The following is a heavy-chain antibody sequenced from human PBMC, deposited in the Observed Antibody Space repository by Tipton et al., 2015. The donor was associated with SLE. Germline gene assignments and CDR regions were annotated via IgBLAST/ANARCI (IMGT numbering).Heavy chain of an antibody. J-gene: IGHJ4*02. D-gene: IGHD6-13*01. CDR1: GGSISSYY. CDR3: ARVAPGWVAAGSDY. V-gene: IGHV4-59*08. Sequence: TLSLTCTVSGGSISSYYWSWIRQPPGKGLEWIGYIYYSGSTNYNPSLKSRVTISVDTSKNQFSLKLSSVTAADTAVYYCARVAPGWVAAGSDYWGQGTLVTVSS. CDR2: IYYSGST.